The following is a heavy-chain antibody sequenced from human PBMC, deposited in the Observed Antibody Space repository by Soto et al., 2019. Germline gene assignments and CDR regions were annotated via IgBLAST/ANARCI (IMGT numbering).Heavy chain of an antibody. Sequence: GGSLRLSCAASGFTFTRYSMNWVRQAPGKGLEWVSSISITTNYIYYGDSMKGRFTISRDNAKNSLYLEMNSLRAEDTAVYYCARESEDLTSNFDYWGQGTLVTVSS. V-gene: IGHV3-21*06. CDR3: ARESEDLTSNFDY. CDR1: GFTFTRYS. J-gene: IGHJ4*02. CDR2: ISITTNYI.